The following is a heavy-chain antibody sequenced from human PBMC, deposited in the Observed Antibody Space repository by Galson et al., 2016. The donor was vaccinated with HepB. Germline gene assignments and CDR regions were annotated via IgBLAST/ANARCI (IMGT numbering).Heavy chain of an antibody. CDR1: GGSLSSAAYY. D-gene: IGHD5-24*01. CDR3: AREWQARRWYFDL. J-gene: IGHJ2*01. V-gene: IGHV4-39*07. CDR2: VSYSGSN. Sequence: SETLSLTCSVSGGSLSSAAYYWGWIRQPPGEGLEWIGSVSYSGSNYYNLSLKSRATISVDTSKNQVSLKLRSVTAADTAFYYCAREWQARRWYFDLWGRGTLVTVSS.